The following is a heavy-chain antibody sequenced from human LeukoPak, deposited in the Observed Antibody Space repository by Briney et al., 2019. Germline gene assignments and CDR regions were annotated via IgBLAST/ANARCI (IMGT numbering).Heavy chain of an antibody. D-gene: IGHD2-2*01. Sequence: SETLSLTCTVSGGSISSSSYYRGWIRQPPGKGLEWIGSIYYSGSTYYSPSLKSRLTISVDTSKNQFSLKLSSVTAADTAVYYCARLGYCSSTSCYNFDYWGQGTLVTVSS. CDR2: IYYSGST. V-gene: IGHV4-39*01. CDR1: GGSISSSSYY. CDR3: ARLGYCSSTSCYNFDY. J-gene: IGHJ4*02.